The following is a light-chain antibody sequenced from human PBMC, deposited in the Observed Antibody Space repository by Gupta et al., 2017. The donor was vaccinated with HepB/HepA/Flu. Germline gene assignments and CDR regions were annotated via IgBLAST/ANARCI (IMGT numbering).Light chain of an antibody. V-gene: IGKV2-28*01. CDR3: MQDLHGT. J-gene: IGKJ1*01. Sequence: DIVMTQSPLSLPVTPGEPASISCRSSQSLLHSNGYNYLDWYLQKPGQSPQLLIYLGSNRDSGVHDRFSGSGSGTDFTLKSSRGEAEDVGVYYCMQDLHGTFGQGTKVEIK. CDR2: LGS. CDR1: QSLLHSNGYNY.